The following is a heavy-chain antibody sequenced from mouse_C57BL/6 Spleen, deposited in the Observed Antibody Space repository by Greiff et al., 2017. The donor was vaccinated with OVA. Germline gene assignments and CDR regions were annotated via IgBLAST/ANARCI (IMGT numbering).Heavy chain of an antibody. CDR1: GNAFSSSG. V-gene: IGHV1-80*01. J-gene: IGHJ2*01. CDR2: IYPGVGDT. Sequence: QVHVKQSGAELVKPGASVKISGKASGNAFSSSGRNGGKQRPGRGLEGIGQIYPGVGDTNYTGKFKGRATLTAYKSSSTAYMQLSSLTSEDSAVYFCARIPIYDGYFYYFDYWGQGTTLTVSS. D-gene: IGHD2-3*01. CDR3: ARIPIYDGYFYYFDY.